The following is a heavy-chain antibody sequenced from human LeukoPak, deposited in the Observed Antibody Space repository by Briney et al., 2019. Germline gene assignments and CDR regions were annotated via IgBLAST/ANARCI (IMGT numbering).Heavy chain of an antibody. D-gene: IGHD1-26*01. J-gene: IGHJ4*02. V-gene: IGHV3-48*01. CDR2: ISSSSSTI. Sequence: GGSLRLSCAASGFTFSSYGMHWVRQAPGKGLEWVSYISSSSSTIYYADSVKGRFTISRDNSKNTLYLQMNSLRAEDTAVYYCARNGGATGFDYWGQGTLVTVSS. CDR1: GFTFSSYG. CDR3: ARNGGATGFDY.